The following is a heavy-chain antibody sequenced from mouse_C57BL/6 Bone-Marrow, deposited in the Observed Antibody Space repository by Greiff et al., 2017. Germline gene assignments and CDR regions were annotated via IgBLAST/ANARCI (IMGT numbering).Heavy chain of an antibody. CDR2: INPNNGGT. CDR3: AKERLSWYFDV. CDR1: GYTFTDYY. V-gene: IGHV1-26*01. D-gene: IGHD3-2*02. Sequence: SGPELVKPGASVKISCKASGYTFTDYYMNWVKQSHGKSLEWIGDINPNNGGTSYNQKFKGKATLTVDKSSSTAYMELRSLTSEDSAVYYCAKERLSWYFDVWGTGTTVTVSS. J-gene: IGHJ1*03.